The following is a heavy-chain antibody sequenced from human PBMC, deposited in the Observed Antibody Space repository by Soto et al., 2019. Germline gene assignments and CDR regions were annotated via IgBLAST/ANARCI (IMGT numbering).Heavy chain of an antibody. CDR2: IWYDGSNK. CDR1: GFTFSSYG. Sequence: VQLVESGGGVVQPGRSLRLSCAASGFTFSSYGMHWVRQAPGKGLEWVAVIWYDGSNKYYADSVKGRFTISRDNSKNTLYLQMNSLRAEDTAVYYCVVLGNWSGGFDYWGQGTLVTVSS. J-gene: IGHJ4*02. V-gene: IGHV3-33*01. CDR3: VVLGNWSGGFDY. D-gene: IGHD3-10*01.